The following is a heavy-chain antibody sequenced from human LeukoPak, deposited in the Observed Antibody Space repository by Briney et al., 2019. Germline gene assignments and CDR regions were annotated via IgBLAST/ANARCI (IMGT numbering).Heavy chain of an antibody. V-gene: IGHV1-18*01. J-gene: IGHJ5*02. Sequence: ASVKVSCKASGYTFNNHGISWVRQAPGQGLEWMGWVTSYNGDTNYAQKFQGRVTMTTDTSTSTAYMELRSLRSDDTAMYYCARDNSVEDTAWWFDPWGQGTLVTVSS. CDR2: VTSYNGDT. D-gene: IGHD4-23*01. CDR3: ARDNSVEDTAWWFDP. CDR1: GYTFNNHG.